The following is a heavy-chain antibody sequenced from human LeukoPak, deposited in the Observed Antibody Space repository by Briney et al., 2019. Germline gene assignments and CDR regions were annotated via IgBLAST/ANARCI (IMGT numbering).Heavy chain of an antibody. J-gene: IGHJ5*02. CDR1: GFTFDDYA. CDR2: ISWNSGSI. Sequence: GGSLRLSCAASGFTFDDYAMHWVRQAPGKGLEWVSGISWNSGSIGYADSVKGRFTISRDNAKNTLYLQMNGLRAEDTAVYYCAREAGGYCSSTSCYTPNWFDPWGQGTLVTVSS. D-gene: IGHD2-2*02. V-gene: IGHV3-9*01. CDR3: AREAGGYCSSTSCYTPNWFDP.